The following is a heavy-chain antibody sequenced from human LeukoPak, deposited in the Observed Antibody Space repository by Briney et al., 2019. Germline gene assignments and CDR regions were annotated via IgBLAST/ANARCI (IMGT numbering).Heavy chain of an antibody. CDR2: INPSGGST. Sequence: ASVKDSCKASGYTFTSYYLYWVRQPPGQGLEWMGVINPSGGSTTSAQKFQGRVTMTRDTSTSTVYMELRSLRSEDTAVYYCARGPGPADDGGGYCFDFWGQGTLVTVSS. D-gene: IGHD3-22*01. CDR1: GYTFTSYY. J-gene: IGHJ4*02. V-gene: IGHV1-46*01. CDR3: ARGPGPADDGGGYCFDF.